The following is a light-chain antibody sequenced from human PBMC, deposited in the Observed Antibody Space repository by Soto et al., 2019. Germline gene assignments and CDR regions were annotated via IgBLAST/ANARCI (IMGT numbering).Light chain of an antibody. CDR3: SSYAGSYTLV. Sequence: QSALTQPRSVSGSPGQSVTISCTVTSNDVGGYNFVSWYQQHPGKVPKLFIYDVSRRPSGVPDRFSGSKSGNTASLTISGLQAEDEADYYCSSYAGSYTLVFGGGTKLTVL. V-gene: IGLV2-11*01. CDR1: SNDVGGYNF. J-gene: IGLJ2*01. CDR2: DVS.